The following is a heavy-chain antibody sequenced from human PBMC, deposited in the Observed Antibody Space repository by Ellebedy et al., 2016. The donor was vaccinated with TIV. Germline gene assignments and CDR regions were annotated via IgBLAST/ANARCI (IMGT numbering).Heavy chain of an antibody. V-gene: IGHV4-59*08. CDR2: ISYSGSI. D-gene: IGHD2-15*01. Sequence: MPSETLSLTCTVSGGSISSYYWSWIRQPPGKGLEWIGYISYSGSINYNPSLKSRVTISVDTSKNQFSLKLSSVTAADTAVYYCARLYCSGGSCYSASPDWGQGTLVTVSS. J-gene: IGHJ4*02. CDR3: ARLYCSGGSCYSASPD. CDR1: GGSISSYY.